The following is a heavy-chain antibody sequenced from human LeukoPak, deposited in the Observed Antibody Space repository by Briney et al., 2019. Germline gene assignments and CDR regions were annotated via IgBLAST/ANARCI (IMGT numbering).Heavy chain of an antibody. CDR3: ASSKQEYSYGYYFDY. Sequence: PSETLSLTCTVSGGSISSYYWSWIRQPPGKGLEWIGYIYYSGSTNYNPSLKSRVTISVDTSKNQFSLKLSSVTAADTAVYYCASSKQEYSYGYYFDYWGQGTLVTVSS. CDR2: IYYSGST. CDR1: GGSISSYY. D-gene: IGHD5-18*01. J-gene: IGHJ4*02. V-gene: IGHV4-59*08.